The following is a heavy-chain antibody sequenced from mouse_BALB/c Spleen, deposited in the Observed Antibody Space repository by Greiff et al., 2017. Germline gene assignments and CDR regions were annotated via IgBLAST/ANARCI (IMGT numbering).Heavy chain of an antibody. J-gene: IGHJ1*01. V-gene: IGHV1-80*01. Sequence: VKLQQSGAELVRPGSSVKISCKASGYAFSSYWMNWVKQRPGQGLEWIGQIYPGDGDTNYNGKFKGKATLTADKSSSTAYMQLSSLTSEDSAVYFCARSPYYGSSKWYFDVWGAGTTVTVSS. CDR2: IYPGDGDT. D-gene: IGHD1-1*01. CDR3: ARSPYYGSSKWYFDV. CDR1: GYAFSSYW.